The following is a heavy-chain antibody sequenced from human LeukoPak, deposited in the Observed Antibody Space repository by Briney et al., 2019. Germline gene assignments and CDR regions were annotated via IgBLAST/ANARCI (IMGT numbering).Heavy chain of an antibody. CDR2: ISAGGGST. V-gene: IGHV3-23*01. J-gene: IGHJ4*02. Sequence: PGGSLRLSCAASGFTFSSYAMSWVRQAPGKGLEWVAGISAGGGSTYYADSVKGRFTISRDNSKNMLYLQLNSLRAGDTAVYYCARGGPYCTSASCYRGIDYWGQGTLVTVSS. CDR1: GFTFSSYA. D-gene: IGHD2-2*02. CDR3: ARGGPYCTSASCYRGIDY.